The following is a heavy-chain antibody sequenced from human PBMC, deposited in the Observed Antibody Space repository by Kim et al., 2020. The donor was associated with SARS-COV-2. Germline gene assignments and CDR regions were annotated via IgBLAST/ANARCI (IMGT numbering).Heavy chain of an antibody. D-gene: IGHD2-15*01. CDR3: VRDAGGY. CDR2: YGCGST. Sequence: YGCGSTDYAASVMGRFTISRDNSKTPLYLQMNSLRADDTAVYYCVRDAGGYWGQGTLVTVSS. V-gene: IGHV3-53*01. J-gene: IGHJ4*02.